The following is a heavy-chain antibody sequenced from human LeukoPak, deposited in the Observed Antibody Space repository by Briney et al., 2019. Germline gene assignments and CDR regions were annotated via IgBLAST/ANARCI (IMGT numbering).Heavy chain of an antibody. D-gene: IGHD6-13*01. CDR2: IRYDGSNK. J-gene: IGHJ4*02. CDR1: GFTFSSYG. Sequence: PGGSLRLSCAASGFTFSSYGMHWVRQAPGKGLEWVAFIRYDGSNKYYADSVKGRFTISRDNSKNTLYLQMTSLRAEDTAVYYCAKDRLATLIAAAGTDCFDFWGQGTLVTVSS. CDR3: AKDRLATLIAAAGTDCFDF. V-gene: IGHV3-30*02.